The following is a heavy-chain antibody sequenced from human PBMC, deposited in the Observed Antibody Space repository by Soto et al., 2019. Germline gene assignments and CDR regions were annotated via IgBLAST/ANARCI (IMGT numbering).Heavy chain of an antibody. D-gene: IGHD6-13*01. CDR1: GGSVSSGGYY. CDR3: ARGRQPDYYYYYGMDV. Sequence: TLSLTCTVSGGSVSSGGYYWSWIRQHPGTGLEWIGYIYYSGTTYFNPSLKSRASISLDTSKNEFSLKLTSVTAADTAVYYCARGRQPDYYYYYGMDVWGQGTTVTVSS. CDR2: IYYSGTT. V-gene: IGHV4-31*03. J-gene: IGHJ6*02.